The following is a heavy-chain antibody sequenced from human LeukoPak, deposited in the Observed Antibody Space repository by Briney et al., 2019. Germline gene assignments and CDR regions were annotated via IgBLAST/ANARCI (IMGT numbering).Heavy chain of an antibody. J-gene: IGHJ4*02. Sequence: PSETLSLTCTVSLDSTTSNFWSWVRQPPGKGLEWIGEIHRSGSPNYNPSLQSRVTISIDRSRNQIVLELSSVTAADTAVYYCAREILGGFNPGAYWGQGTLVTVSS. D-gene: IGHD1-14*01. CDR2: IHRSGSP. CDR1: LDSTTSNF. V-gene: IGHV4-4*02. CDR3: AREILGGFNPGAY.